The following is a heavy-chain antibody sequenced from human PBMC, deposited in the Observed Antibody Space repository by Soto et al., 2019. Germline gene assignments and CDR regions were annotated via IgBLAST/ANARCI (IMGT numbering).Heavy chain of an antibody. CDR3: AKDLSYDFWSGYCLDY. V-gene: IGHV3-23*01. Sequence: PGGSLRLSCAASGFTFSSYAMSWVRQAPGKGLEWVSAISGSGGSTYYADSVKGRFTISRDNSKNTLYLQMNSLRAEDTAVYYCAKDLSYDFWSGYCLDYWGQGTLVTVSS. J-gene: IGHJ4*02. D-gene: IGHD3-3*01. CDR2: ISGSGGST. CDR1: GFTFSSYA.